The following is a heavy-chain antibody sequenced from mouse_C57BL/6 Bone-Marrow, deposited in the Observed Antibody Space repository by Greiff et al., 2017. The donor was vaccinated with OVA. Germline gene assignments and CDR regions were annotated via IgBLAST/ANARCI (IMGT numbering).Heavy chain of an antibody. CDR3: AREGSNYPFAY. D-gene: IGHD2-5*01. CDR2: ISDGGSYT. CDR1: GFTFSSYA. Sequence: DVQLVESGGGLVKPGGSLKLSCAASGFTFSSYAMSWVRQTPEKRLEWVATISDGGSYTYYPDNVMGRFTISRDNAKNNLYLQMSHLKSEDTAMYYCAREGSNYPFAYWGQGTLVTVSA. J-gene: IGHJ3*01. V-gene: IGHV5-4*01.